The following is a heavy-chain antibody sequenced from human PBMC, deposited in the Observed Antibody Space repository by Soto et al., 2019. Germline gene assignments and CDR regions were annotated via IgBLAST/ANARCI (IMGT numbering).Heavy chain of an antibody. Sequence: GGSLRLSCAASGFTFSSYSMNWVRQAPGKGLEWVSSISSSSSYIYYADSVKGRFTISRDNAKNSLYPQMNSLRAEDTAVYYCARDYYGSGRYYTGGWLDPWGQGPLVTVYS. CDR3: ARDYYGSGRYYTGGWLDP. D-gene: IGHD3-10*01. V-gene: IGHV3-21*01. CDR2: ISSSSSYI. J-gene: IGHJ5*02. CDR1: GFTFSSYS.